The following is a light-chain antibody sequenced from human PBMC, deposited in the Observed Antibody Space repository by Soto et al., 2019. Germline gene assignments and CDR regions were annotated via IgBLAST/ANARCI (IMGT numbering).Light chain of an antibody. Sequence: QPVLTQPPSASGTPGQRVTISCSGSFSNVGINTVNWYQQLPGTAPKLLIYSDNQRPSGVPDRFSGSKSSTSASLAISGLQSEDAADYYCASWDDSLNGVVFGGGTKLTVL. CDR2: SDN. V-gene: IGLV1-44*01. CDR1: FSNVGINT. J-gene: IGLJ2*01. CDR3: ASWDDSLNGVV.